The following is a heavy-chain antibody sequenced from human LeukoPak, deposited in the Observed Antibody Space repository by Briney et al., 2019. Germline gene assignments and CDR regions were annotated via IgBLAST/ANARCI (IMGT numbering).Heavy chain of an antibody. D-gene: IGHD3-16*01. Sequence: GGSLRLSCVTSGFTFSDYYMGWIRQAPGKGLEWVSYISSGGRTIYYADSVKGRFTISRDNANNSLYLQMDSVRAEDTAVYYCTRPYYDDSPTDWGQGTLVTVSS. CDR2: ISSGGRTI. V-gene: IGHV3-11*04. CDR3: TRPYYDDSPTD. CDR1: GFTFSDYY. J-gene: IGHJ4*02.